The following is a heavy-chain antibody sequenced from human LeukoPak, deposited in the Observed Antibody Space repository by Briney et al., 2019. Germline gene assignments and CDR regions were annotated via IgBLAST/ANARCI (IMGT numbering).Heavy chain of an antibody. CDR3: QGYSSGWSVFGYAFDI. CDR1: GYSISSGYY. V-gene: IGHV4-38-2*01. Sequence: PSETLSLTCAVSGYSISSGYYWGWIRQPPGKGLEWIGSIYHSGSTYYNPSLKSRVTISVDTSKNQFSLKLSSVTAADTAVYYCQGYSSGWSVFGYAFDIWGQGTMVTVSS. CDR2: IYHSGST. J-gene: IGHJ3*02. D-gene: IGHD6-19*01.